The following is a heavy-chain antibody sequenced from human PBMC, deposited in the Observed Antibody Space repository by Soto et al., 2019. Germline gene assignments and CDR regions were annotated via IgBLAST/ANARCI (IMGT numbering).Heavy chain of an antibody. V-gene: IGHV4-4*07. J-gene: IGHJ4*02. Sequence: QVQLQESGPGLVKPSETLSLTCTVSGGSISNYYWAWIRQPAGKGLEWIGRIYTSGSANYNPSLKSRVTMSVDTSKNQFSLKLGSVTAADTAVYYCARDETVLGFDYWGQGTLVTVSS. CDR1: GGSISNYY. CDR2: IYTSGSA. CDR3: ARDETVLGFDY. D-gene: IGHD2-15*01.